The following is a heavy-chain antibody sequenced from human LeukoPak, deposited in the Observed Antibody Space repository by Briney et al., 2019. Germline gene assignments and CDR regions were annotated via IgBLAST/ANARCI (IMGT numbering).Heavy chain of an antibody. J-gene: IGHJ4*02. CDR2: INPNSGGT. CDR3: AREWSDGSGYLDY. D-gene: IGHD3-3*01. V-gene: IGHV1-2*04. Sequence: ASVKVSCKASGYTFTSYDIHWVRQATGQGLEWMGWINPNSGGTNYAQKFQGWVTMTRDTSISTAYMELSRLRSDDTAVYYCAREWSDGSGYLDYWGQGTLVTVSS. CDR1: GYTFTSYD.